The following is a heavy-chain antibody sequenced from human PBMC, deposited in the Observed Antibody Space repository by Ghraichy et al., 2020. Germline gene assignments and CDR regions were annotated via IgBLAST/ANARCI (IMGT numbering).Heavy chain of an antibody. Sequence: KVSCKVSGGSFSNFGISWVRQAPGQGLEWLGGIIPAFGTTDYAQRFQGRVIITADESTASAYMELSTLTSEDTAVYYCARDSGDLLPQFYFYSFMDVWGEGTAVSVSS. D-gene: IGHD2/OR15-2a*01. V-gene: IGHV1-69*01. J-gene: IGHJ6*03. CDR2: IIPAFGTT. CDR3: ARDSGDLLPQFYFYSFMDV. CDR1: GGSFSNFG.